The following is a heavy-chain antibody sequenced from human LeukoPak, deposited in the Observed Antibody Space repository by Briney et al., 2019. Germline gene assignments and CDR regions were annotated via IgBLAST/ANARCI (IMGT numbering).Heavy chain of an antibody. CDR1: GGSISSSSYY. V-gene: IGHV4-39*07. D-gene: IGHD4-11*01. Sequence: SETLSLTCTVSGGSISSSSYYWGWIRQPPVKGLEWIGSIYYSGSTYYNPSLKSRVTISVDTSKNQFSLKLSSVTAADTAVYYCARRGSYSEYYFDYWGQGTLVTVSS. CDR3: ARRGSYSEYYFDY. CDR2: IYYSGST. J-gene: IGHJ4*02.